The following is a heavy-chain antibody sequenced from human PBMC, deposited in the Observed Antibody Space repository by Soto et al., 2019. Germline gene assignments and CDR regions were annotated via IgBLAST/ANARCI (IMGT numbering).Heavy chain of an antibody. Sequence: QVQLVQSGAEVKKPGSSVKVSCKASGGTFSSYAISWVRQAPGQGLEWMGGIIPIFGTANYARKFQGRVTITADESTSTAYLRLSSLRSEEAAVYYCARAGGEYSSSWWAVRENWFDPWGQGTLVTVSS. J-gene: IGHJ5*02. CDR3: ARAGGEYSSSWWAVRENWFDP. CDR1: GGTFSSYA. D-gene: IGHD6-13*01. V-gene: IGHV1-69*01. CDR2: IIPIFGTA.